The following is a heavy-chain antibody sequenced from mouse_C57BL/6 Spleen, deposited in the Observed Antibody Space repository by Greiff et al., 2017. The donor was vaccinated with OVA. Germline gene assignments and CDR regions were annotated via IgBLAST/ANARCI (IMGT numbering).Heavy chain of an antibody. Sequence: EVQLQQSGPELVKPGASVKISCKASGYTFTDYYMNWVKQSHGKSLEWIGDINPNNGGTSYNQKFKGKATFTVDKYSSTAYMELRSLTSEDSAVYYCAREGDYYGSSYGTGYAMDYWGQGTSVTVSS. D-gene: IGHD1-1*01. CDR3: AREGDYYGSSYGTGYAMDY. CDR1: GYTFTDYY. V-gene: IGHV1-26*01. J-gene: IGHJ4*01. CDR2: INPNNGGT.